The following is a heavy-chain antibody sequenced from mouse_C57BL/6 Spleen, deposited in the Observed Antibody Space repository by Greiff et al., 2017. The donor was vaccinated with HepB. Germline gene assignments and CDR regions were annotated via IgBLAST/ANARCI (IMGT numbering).Heavy chain of an antibody. CDR2: IYWDDDK. Sequence: QVQLKECGPGILQSSQTLSLTCSFSGFSLSTSGMGVSWIRQPSGKGLEWLAHIYWDDDKRYNPSLKSRLTISKDTSRNQVFLKITSVDTADTATYYCARRPSLLPQGAMDYWGQGTSVTVSS. D-gene: IGHD1-1*01. V-gene: IGHV8-12*01. J-gene: IGHJ4*01. CDR1: GFSLSTSGMG. CDR3: ARRPSLLPQGAMDY.